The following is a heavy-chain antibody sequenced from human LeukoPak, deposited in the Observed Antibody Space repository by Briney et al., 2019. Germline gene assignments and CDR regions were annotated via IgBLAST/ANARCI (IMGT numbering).Heavy chain of an antibody. CDR1: GFTLSSYA. CDR2: ISGSGGST. D-gene: IGHD2-2*01. J-gene: IGHJ4*02. Sequence: GGSLRLSCAASGFTLSSYAMSWVRQAPGKGLEWVSAISGSGGSTYYADSVKGRFTISRDNSKNTLYLQMNSLRAEDTAVYYCAKDLASVVPAARFDYWGQGTLVTVSS. V-gene: IGHV3-23*01. CDR3: AKDLASVVPAARFDY.